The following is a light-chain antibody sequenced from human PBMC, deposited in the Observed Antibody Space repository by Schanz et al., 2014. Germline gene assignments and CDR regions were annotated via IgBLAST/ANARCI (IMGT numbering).Light chain of an antibody. V-gene: IGLV1-44*01. Sequence: QSVLTQPPSASGTPGQRVTISCSGSSSNIGSNTVDWYQQLPGTAPRLLIYNNDQRPSGVPDRFSGSKSGNTASLTVSGLQAEDEADYYCSSYAGNKYVFGTGTKLTVL. CDR3: SSYAGNKYV. CDR1: SSNIGSNT. J-gene: IGLJ1*01. CDR2: NND.